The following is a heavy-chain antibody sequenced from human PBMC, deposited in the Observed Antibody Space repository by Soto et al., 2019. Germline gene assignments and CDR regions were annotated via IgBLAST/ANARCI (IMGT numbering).Heavy chain of an antibody. V-gene: IGHV3-30-3*01. CDR1: GFTFSSYA. Sequence: QVQLVESGGGVVQPGRSLRLSCAASGFTFSSYAMHWVRQAPGKGLEWVAVISYDGSNKYYADSVKGRFTISRDNSKNTLYLQMNSLRAEDTAVYYCAASFIRFFEWLPRWVVAIFDYWGQGTLVTVSS. D-gene: IGHD3-3*01. CDR3: AASFIRFFEWLPRWVVAIFDY. CDR2: ISYDGSNK. J-gene: IGHJ4*02.